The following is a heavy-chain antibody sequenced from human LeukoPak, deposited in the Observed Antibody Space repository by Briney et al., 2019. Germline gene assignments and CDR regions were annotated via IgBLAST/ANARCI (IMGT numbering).Heavy chain of an antibody. CDR2: IYYSGST. CDR1: GGSISSHY. CDR3: AGSLRGGPTYCSSTSSPYYYYYMDV. Sequence: SETLSLTCTVSGGSISSHYWSWIRQPPGKGLEWIGYIYYSGSTNYNPSLKSRVTISVDTSKNQFSLKLSSVTAADTAVYYRAGSLRGGPTYCSSTSSPYYYYYMDVWGKGTTVTVSS. V-gene: IGHV4-59*11. D-gene: IGHD2-2*01. J-gene: IGHJ6*03.